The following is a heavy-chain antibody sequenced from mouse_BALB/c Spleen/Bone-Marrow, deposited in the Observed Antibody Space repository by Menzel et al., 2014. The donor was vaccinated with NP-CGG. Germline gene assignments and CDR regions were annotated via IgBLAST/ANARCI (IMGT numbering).Heavy chain of an antibody. J-gene: IGHJ2*01. CDR1: GFTFSDYY. CDR2: ISDGGSYT. Sequence: EVHLVESGGGLVKPGGSLKLSCAASGFTFSDYYMYWVRQTPEKGLEWVATISDGGSYTYYPDSVKGRFTISRDNAKNNLYLQMSSLKSEDTAMYYCARVSYDYFDYWGQGTTLTVSS. D-gene: IGHD2-4*01. V-gene: IGHV5-4*02. CDR3: ARVSYDYFDY.